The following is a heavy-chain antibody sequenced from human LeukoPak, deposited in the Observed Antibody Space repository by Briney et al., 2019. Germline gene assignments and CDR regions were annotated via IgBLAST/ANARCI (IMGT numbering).Heavy chain of an antibody. CDR2: INPSGGST. D-gene: IGHD3-3*01. Sequence: ASVKVSCKASGYTFTGYYMHWVRQAPGQGLEWMGIINPSGGSTSYAQKFQGRVTMTRDTSTSTVYMELSSLRSEDTAVYYCAREFGFRSRFLEWLFHIDAFDIWGQGTMVTVPS. CDR3: AREFGFRSRFLEWLFHIDAFDI. J-gene: IGHJ3*02. V-gene: IGHV1-46*01. CDR1: GYTFTGYY.